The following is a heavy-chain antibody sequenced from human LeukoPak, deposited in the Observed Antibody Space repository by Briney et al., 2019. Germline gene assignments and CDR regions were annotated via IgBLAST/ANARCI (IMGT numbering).Heavy chain of an antibody. CDR3: ARDTITSAGVNFRFDL. V-gene: IGHV4-34*01. CDR2: IYHSGGT. J-gene: IGHJ3*01. D-gene: IGHD3-16*01. CDR1: GGAFSGYY. Sequence: ETSETLSLTCAVYGGAFSGYYWSWIRQSPGKGLEWIGEIYHSGGTNYNPSLKSRVTISVDKSKNQFSLKLSSVTATDTAVYYCARDTITSAGVNFRFDLWGQGTMVTVSS.